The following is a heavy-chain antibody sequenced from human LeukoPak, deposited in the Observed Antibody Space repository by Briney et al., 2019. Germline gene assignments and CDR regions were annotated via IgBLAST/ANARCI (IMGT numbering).Heavy chain of an antibody. CDR1: GGSFSGYY. D-gene: IGHD3-9*01. CDR3: ARDILRYFDWLLPGGVLDV. CDR2: INHSGST. Sequence: SETLSLTCAVYGGSFSGYYWSWIRQPPGKGLEWIGEINHSGSTNYNPSLKSRVTISVDTSKNQFSLKLSSVTAADTAVYYCARDILRYFDWLLPGGVLDVWGKGTTVTVSS. J-gene: IGHJ6*04. V-gene: IGHV4-34*01.